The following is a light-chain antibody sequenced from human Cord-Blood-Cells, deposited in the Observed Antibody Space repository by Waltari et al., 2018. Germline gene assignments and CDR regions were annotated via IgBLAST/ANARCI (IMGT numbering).Light chain of an antibody. Sequence: QSALTQPASVSGSPGQSITISCTGTSSAVGSYNLVSWYQQHPGKAPKLMIYEGSKRPSGVSNRFSGSKSGNTASLTISGLQAEDEADYCCSYAGSSTFVVFGGGTKLTVL. J-gene: IGLJ2*01. V-gene: IGLV2-23*03. CDR2: EGS. CDR3: CSYAGSSTFVV. CDR1: SSAVGSYNL.